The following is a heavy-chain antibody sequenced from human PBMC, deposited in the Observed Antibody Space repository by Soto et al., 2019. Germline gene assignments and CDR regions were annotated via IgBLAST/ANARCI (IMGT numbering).Heavy chain of an antibody. D-gene: IGHD5-12*01. V-gene: IGHV3-74*01. Sequence: HPGGSLRLSCAASGFTFSIYWMHWVRQAPGKGLVWVSRINSDWGSTTYADSVKGRFTISRDNAKNSLYLQMNSLRDEDTAVYYCARDGGWLLDYWGQGTLVTVSS. J-gene: IGHJ4*02. CDR2: INSDWGST. CDR1: GFTFSIYW. CDR3: ARDGGWLLDY.